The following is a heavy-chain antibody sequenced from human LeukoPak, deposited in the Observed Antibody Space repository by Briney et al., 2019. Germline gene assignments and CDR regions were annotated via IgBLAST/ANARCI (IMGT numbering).Heavy chain of an antibody. CDR2: ISVYNGNT. D-gene: IGHD3-3*01. V-gene: IGHV1-18*01. CDR1: GYTFNNYG. Sequence: ASVKVSCKASGYTFNNYGINWVRQAPGQGLEWMGWISVYNGNTNYAQKLQGRVTMTTDTSTSTAYMELRSLRSDDTAVYYCARGVKNYDFWSGYYLDYWGQGTLVTVSS. CDR3: ARGVKNYDFWSGYYLDY. J-gene: IGHJ4*02.